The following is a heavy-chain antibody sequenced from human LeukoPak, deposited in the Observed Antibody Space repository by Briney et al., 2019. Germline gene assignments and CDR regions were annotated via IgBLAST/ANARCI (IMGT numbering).Heavy chain of an antibody. CDR2: ISSSSMTT. D-gene: IGHD5-12*01. Sequence: GGSLRLSCAASGFIFSSYAMNWVRQAPGKGLEWLSYISSSSMTTEYADSVKGRFTISRDNARNSLYLQMDSLRGEDTAVYYCARDISGYPYWGQGTLVTVSP. CDR1: GFIFSSYA. CDR3: ARDISGYPY. V-gene: IGHV3-48*01. J-gene: IGHJ4*02.